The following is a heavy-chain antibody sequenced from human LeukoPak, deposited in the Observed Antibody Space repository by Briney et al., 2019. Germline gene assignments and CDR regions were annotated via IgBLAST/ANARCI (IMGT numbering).Heavy chain of an antibody. CDR1: GFTFSSYA. CDR2: ISGSGGST. D-gene: IGHD4-17*01. Sequence: PGGSLRLSCAASGFTFSSYAMSWVRQAPGKGLEWVSAISGSGGSTYYADSVKGRFTISRDNSRNTLYLQMNSLRAEDTAVYYCAKDLKTVTIGRLMDVWGKGTTVTVSS. J-gene: IGHJ6*03. CDR3: AKDLKTVTIGRLMDV. V-gene: IGHV3-23*01.